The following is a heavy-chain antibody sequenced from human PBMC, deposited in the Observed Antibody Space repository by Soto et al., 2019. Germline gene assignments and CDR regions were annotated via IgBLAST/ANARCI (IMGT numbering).Heavy chain of an antibody. D-gene: IGHD2-21*01. CDR1: GFTFSSYS. Sequence: VQLVESGGGVVQPGRSLRLSCAASGFTFSSYSMHWVRQAPGKGLEWVAAMSYDGNSKYFADSVKGRFTISRDNSKNTLSLQMNSLGAEASAVYYCARGRTVRDHDDFDLWGQGTLVTVSS. J-gene: IGHJ4*02. CDR2: MSYDGNSK. V-gene: IGHV3-30-3*01. CDR3: ARGRTVRDHDDFDL.